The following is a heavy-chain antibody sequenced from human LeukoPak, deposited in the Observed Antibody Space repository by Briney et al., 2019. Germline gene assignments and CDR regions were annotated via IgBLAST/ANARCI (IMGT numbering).Heavy chain of an antibody. Sequence: ASVKVSCKASGGTFSSYAISWVRQAPGQGLEWMGGIIPIFGTANYAQKFQGRVTITTDESTSKAYMELSSLRSEDTAVYYCARAPQYWKYYFDYWGQGTLVTVCS. CDR2: IIPIFGTA. J-gene: IGHJ4*02. CDR1: GGTFSSYA. V-gene: IGHV1-69*05. D-gene: IGHD1-1*01. CDR3: ARAPQYWKYYFDY.